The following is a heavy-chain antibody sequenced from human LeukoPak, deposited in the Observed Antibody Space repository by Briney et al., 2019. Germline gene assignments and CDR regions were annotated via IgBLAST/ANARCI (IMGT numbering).Heavy chain of an antibody. J-gene: IGHJ4*02. D-gene: IGHD5/OR15-5a*01. CDR2: ISNSGGST. CDR1: GFTFSSYV. Sequence: AGGSLRLSCAASGFTFSSYVMSWVRQAPGKGLEWVSSISNSGGSTYYADSVKGRFTISRDNSKNTLYLQMNSLRAEDTAVYYCARSTGLDYWGQGTLVTVSS. V-gene: IGHV3-23*01. CDR3: ARSTGLDY.